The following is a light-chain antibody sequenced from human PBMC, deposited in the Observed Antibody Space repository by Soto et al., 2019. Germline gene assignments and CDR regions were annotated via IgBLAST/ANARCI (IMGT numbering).Light chain of an antibody. V-gene: IGLV2-14*01. CDR3: SSYTSSSTPYVV. CDR2: DVS. Sequence: QSALTQPASVSGSPGQSITISCTGTSSDVGGYNYVSWYQQHPGKAPKLMIYDVSNRPSGVSNRFSGSKSGNTASLTISGLQAEDEADYYCSSYTSSSTPYVVFGGGTKDTVL. J-gene: IGLJ2*01. CDR1: SSDVGGYNY.